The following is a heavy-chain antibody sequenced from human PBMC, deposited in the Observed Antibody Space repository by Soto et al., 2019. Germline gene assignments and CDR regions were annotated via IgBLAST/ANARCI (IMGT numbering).Heavy chain of an antibody. CDR2: INHSGST. Sequence: SETLSLTCAVYGGSFSDYYWSWIRQPPGKGLEWIGEINHSGSTNYNPSLKSRVTISVDTSKNQFSLRLSSVTAADTAVYYCARGLTVAARCIDYWDQGTLVTVSS. CDR1: GGSFSDYY. D-gene: IGHD6-13*01. V-gene: IGHV4-34*01. J-gene: IGHJ4*02. CDR3: ARGLTVAARCIDY.